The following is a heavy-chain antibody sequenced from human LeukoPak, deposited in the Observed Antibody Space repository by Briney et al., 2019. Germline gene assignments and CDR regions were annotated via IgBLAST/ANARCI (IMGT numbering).Heavy chain of an antibody. CDR1: GYTLTELS. CDR3: ATASGITIFGVVIPSFDY. CDR2: FDPEDGET. J-gene: IGHJ4*02. V-gene: IGHV1-24*01. Sequence: ASVKVSCKVSGYTLTELSMHWVRQAPGKGLEWMGGFDPEDGETIYAQKFQGRVTMTEDTSTDTAYMELSSLRSEDTAVYYCATASGITIFGVVIPSFDYWGQGTLVTVSS. D-gene: IGHD3-3*01.